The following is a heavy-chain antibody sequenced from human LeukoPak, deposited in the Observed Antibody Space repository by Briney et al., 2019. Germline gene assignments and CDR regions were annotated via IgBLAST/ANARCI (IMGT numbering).Heavy chain of an antibody. V-gene: IGHV3-48*03. J-gene: IGHJ4*02. CDR3: AQENGDSFFDY. CDR2: ISSSGSTI. CDR1: GFTFSSYE. D-gene: IGHD4-17*01. Sequence: GGSLRLSCAASGFTFSSYEMNWVRQAPGKGLEWVSYISSSGSTIYYADSVKGRFTISRDNAKNSLYLQMNSLRAEDTAVYYCAQENGDSFFDYWGQGTLVTVSS.